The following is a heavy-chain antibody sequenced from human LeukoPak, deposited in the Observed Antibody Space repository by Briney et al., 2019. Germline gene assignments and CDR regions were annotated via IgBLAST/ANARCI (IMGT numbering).Heavy chain of an antibody. CDR3: ARGSRRAFVY. V-gene: IGHV4-34*01. Sequence: PSETLSLTCAVYGGSFSGYYWSWIRQPPGKGLGWIGEINHSGSTNYNPSLKSRVTISVDTSKNQFSLKLSSVTAADTAVYYCARGSRRAFVYWGQGTLVTVSS. CDR1: GGSFSGYY. D-gene: IGHD1-26*01. CDR2: INHSGST. J-gene: IGHJ4*02.